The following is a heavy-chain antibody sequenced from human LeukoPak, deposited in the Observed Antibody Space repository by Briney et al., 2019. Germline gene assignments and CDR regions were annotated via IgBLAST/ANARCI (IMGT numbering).Heavy chain of an antibody. CDR1: GISFINAW. Sequence: GGSLRLSCAASGISFINAWMNWVRQAPGKGLEWVGRIKSKSDGGTTDYAAPVKGRFTVSRDDSKNTLYLQMNSLKTEDAAVYYCTTAKYFGNPKYGTAWSYAFDFWGQGTMVTVSS. CDR2: IKSKSDGGTT. CDR3: TTAKYFGNPKYGTAWSYAFDF. J-gene: IGHJ3*01. V-gene: IGHV3-15*01. D-gene: IGHD3-10*01.